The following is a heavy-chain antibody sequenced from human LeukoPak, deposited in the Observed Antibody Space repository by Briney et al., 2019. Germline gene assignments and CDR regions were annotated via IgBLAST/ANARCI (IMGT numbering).Heavy chain of an antibody. D-gene: IGHD3-22*01. CDR2: IYYSGST. CDR1: GGSISSGDYY. V-gene: IGHV4-30-4*08. CDR3: VGAPNYYDSSGYYYRADFDY. J-gene: IGHJ4*02. Sequence: SETLPLTCTVSGGSISSGDYYWSWIRQPPGKGLEWIGYIYYSGSTYYNPSLKSRVTISVDTSKNQFSLKLSSVTAADTAVYYCVGAPNYYDSSGYYYRADFDYWGQGTLVTVSS.